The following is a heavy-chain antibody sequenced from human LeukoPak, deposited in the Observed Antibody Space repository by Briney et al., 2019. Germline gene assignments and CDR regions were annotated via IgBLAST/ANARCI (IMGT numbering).Heavy chain of an antibody. CDR2: IYHSGST. V-gene: IGHV4-38-2*02. J-gene: IGHJ5*02. Sequence: SETLSLTCTVSGYSISSGYYWGWIRQPPGEGLEWIGSIYHSGSTYYNPSLKSRVTISVDTSKTQISLKLSSVTAADTAVYYCARDVWFGELYHWFDPWGQGTLVTVSS. CDR1: GYSISSGYY. D-gene: IGHD3-10*01. CDR3: ARDVWFGELYHWFDP.